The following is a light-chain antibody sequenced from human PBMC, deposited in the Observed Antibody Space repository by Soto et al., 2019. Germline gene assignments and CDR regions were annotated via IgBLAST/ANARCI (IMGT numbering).Light chain of an antibody. V-gene: IGLV2-8*01. CDR3: SSYSGSNNFVV. J-gene: IGLJ2*01. CDR1: SSDVGAYNY. Sequence: QSALTQPPSASGSPGQSVTISCTGTSSDVGAYNYVSWYQQHPGKAPKLMIYEVTKRPSGVPDRFSGSKSDNTASLTVSGLQAEDEADYYRSSYSGSNNFVVFGGGTKLTVL. CDR2: EVT.